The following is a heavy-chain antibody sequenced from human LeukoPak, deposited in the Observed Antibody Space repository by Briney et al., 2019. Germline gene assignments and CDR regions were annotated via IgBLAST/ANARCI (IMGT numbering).Heavy chain of an antibody. V-gene: IGHV2-5*02. J-gene: IGHJ4*02. Sequence: RKSGPTLVKPTQTLTLTCTFSGFSLSTSGVGVGWIRQPPGKALEWLAVIYWDDDERYSPSLKSRLTITKDTSKNQVVLTMTNMDPLDTATYYGAHSCGGSNSAYFDYWGQGTLVTVSS. CDR2: IYWDDDE. D-gene: IGHD4-23*01. CDR3: AHSCGGSNSAYFDY. CDR1: GFSLSTSGVG.